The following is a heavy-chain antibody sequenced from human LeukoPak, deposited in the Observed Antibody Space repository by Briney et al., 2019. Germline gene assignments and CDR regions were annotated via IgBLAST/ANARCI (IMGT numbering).Heavy chain of an antibody. D-gene: IGHD2-2*02. Sequence: GGSLRLSCAASGFTFSSYAMHRVRQAPGKGLEWVAVISYDGSNKYYADSVKGRFTISRDNSKNTLYLQMNSLIAEDTAVYYCAREGEDCSSTSCYSGYLDYWGQGTLVTVSS. CDR1: GFTFSSYA. J-gene: IGHJ4*02. V-gene: IGHV3-30-3*01. CDR2: ISYDGSNK. CDR3: AREGEDCSSTSCYSGYLDY.